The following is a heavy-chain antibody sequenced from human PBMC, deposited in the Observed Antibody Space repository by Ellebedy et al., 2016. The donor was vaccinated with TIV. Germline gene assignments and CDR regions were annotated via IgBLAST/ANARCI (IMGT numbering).Heavy chain of an antibody. Sequence: PGGSLRLSCAASGFTFSTYSMTWIRQAPGKGLERVSSIDSGSGNYRTYADSLKGRFSISRDNAKNSVSLQMDSLRAEDTAIYYCVREGGYCSGDTCRWFDYWGQGTLVTVSS. J-gene: IGHJ4*02. V-gene: IGHV3-21*01. CDR1: GFTFSTYS. CDR3: VREGGYCSGDTCRWFDY. CDR2: IDSGSGNYR. D-gene: IGHD2-15*01.